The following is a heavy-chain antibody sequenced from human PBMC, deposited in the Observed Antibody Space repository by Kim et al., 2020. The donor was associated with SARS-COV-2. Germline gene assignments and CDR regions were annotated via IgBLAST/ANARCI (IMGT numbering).Heavy chain of an antibody. V-gene: IGHV3-23*01. CDR3: AKDNPRALRDFDWPIISMPGPFDN. CDR2: ISGSGGST. D-gene: IGHD3-9*01. J-gene: IGHJ4*02. CDR1: GFTFSSYA. Sequence: GGSLRLSCAASGFTFSSYAMSWVRQAPGKGLEWVSAISGSGGSTFYADSVKGRFTISRDNSKNTLYLQMNRLRAEDTAVYYCAKDNPRALRDFDWPIISMPGPFDNWGQGTLVTVSS.